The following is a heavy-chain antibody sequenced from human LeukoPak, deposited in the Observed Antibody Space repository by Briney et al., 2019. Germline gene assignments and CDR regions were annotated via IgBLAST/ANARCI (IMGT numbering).Heavy chain of an antibody. Sequence: PGGSLRLSCAASGFTFSSYAMSWVRQAPGKGLEWVSAISGSGGSTYYADSVKGRFTISRDNSKNTLYLQMNSLRAEDTALYYCARDLRSSWSPAIDYWGQGTLVTVSS. CDR3: ARDLRSSWSPAIDY. J-gene: IGHJ4*02. V-gene: IGHV3-23*01. D-gene: IGHD6-13*01. CDR1: GFTFSSYA. CDR2: ISGSGGST.